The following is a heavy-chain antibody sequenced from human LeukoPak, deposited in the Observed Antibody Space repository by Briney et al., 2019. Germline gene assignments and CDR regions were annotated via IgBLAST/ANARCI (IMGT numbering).Heavy chain of an antibody. V-gene: IGHV1-69*13. J-gene: IGHJ3*02. Sequence: SVKVSCKASGGTFSSYAISWVRQAPGQGLEWVGGIIPIFGTANYAQKFQGRVTITADESTSTAYMELSSLRSEDTAVYYCALLRDTAMVAAFDIWGQGTMVTVSS. CDR1: GGTFSSYA. CDR3: ALLRDTAMVAAFDI. D-gene: IGHD5-18*01. CDR2: IIPIFGTA.